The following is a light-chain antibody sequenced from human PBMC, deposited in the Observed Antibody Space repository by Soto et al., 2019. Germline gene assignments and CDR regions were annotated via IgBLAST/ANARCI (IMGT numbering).Light chain of an antibody. Sequence: QSVRTQPPSVSGAPGQRVTISCTGSSSNIGAGYDVHWYQQLPGTAPKLLIFGNNNRPSGVPDRFSGSKSGTSVSLAITGLQAEDEADYYCQSYDSSLSGSVFGGGTKLTVL. V-gene: IGLV1-40*01. CDR1: SSNIGAGYD. J-gene: IGLJ3*02. CDR2: GNN. CDR3: QSYDSSLSGSV.